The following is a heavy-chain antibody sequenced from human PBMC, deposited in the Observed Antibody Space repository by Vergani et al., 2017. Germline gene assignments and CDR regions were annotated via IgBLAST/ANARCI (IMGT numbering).Heavy chain of an antibody. Sequence: QVQLVQSGAEVKKPGASVKVSCKASGYIFTSYGISWVRQAPGQGLEWFGWISAYNGNTKYAQKLQGRVTMTTGPSTSTAYMELRSLRSDDTAVYYCARDVVEGPGDYGGNSFHCWGQGPLVTVSS. CDR3: ARDVVEGPGDYGGNSFHC. D-gene: IGHD4-23*01. J-gene: IGHJ4*02. V-gene: IGHV1-18*04. CDR1: GYIFTSYG. CDR2: ISAYNGNT.